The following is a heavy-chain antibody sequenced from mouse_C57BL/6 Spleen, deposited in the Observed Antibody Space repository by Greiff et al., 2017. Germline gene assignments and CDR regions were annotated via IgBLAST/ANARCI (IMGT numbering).Heavy chain of an antibody. Sequence: EVQLQQSGPELVKPGASVKMSCKASGYTFTDYNMHWVKQSHGKSLEWIGYINPNNGGTSSNQKFKGKASLTVNKSSSTADMVLRSLTSEDSAVYYWASRAYYSNYNYAMDYWGQGTSVTVSS. CDR2: INPNNGGT. CDR1: GYTFTDYN. V-gene: IGHV1-22*01. J-gene: IGHJ4*01. D-gene: IGHD2-5*01. CDR3: ASRAYYSNYNYAMDY.